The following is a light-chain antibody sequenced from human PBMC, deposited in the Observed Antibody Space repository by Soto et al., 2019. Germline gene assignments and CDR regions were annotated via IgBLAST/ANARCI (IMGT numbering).Light chain of an antibody. Sequence: QAVVTQPPSVSGAPGQRVTISCTGSSSNIGAGYDVHWYQQLPGTAPKLLIYGNSNRPSGVPDRFSGSKSGTSAPLAITGLQAEDEADYYCQSYDSSLSVVFGGGTKVTVL. J-gene: IGLJ2*01. CDR1: SSNIGAGYD. V-gene: IGLV1-40*01. CDR3: QSYDSSLSVV. CDR2: GNS.